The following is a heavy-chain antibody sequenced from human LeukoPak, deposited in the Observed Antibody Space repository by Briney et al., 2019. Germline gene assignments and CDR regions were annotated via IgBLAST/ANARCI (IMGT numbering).Heavy chain of an antibody. V-gene: IGHV1-3*01. Sequence: GASVKVSCKASGSTFTSYPIHWVRQAPGQRLEWMGRINAGNGHTKFSQKFQGRVSITRDTSASTAYMELSSLRSEDTTVYYCARGTEGIGFDYWGQGTLVTVSS. CDR3: ARGTEGIGFDY. CDR1: GSTFTSYP. J-gene: IGHJ4*02. D-gene: IGHD2-15*01. CDR2: INAGNGHT.